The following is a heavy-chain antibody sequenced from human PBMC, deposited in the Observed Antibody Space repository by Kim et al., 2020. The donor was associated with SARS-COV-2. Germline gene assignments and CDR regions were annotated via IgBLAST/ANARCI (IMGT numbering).Heavy chain of an antibody. J-gene: IGHJ4*02. Sequence: SETLSLTCTVSGGSISSSSYYWGWIRQPPGKGLEWIGSIYYSGSTYYNPSLKSRVTISVDTSKNQFSLKLSSVTAADTAVYYCASQGGYSSGWYPTPRGFDYWGQGTLVTVSS. CDR2: IYYSGST. V-gene: IGHV4-39*01. CDR3: ASQGGYSSGWYPTPRGFDY. CDR1: GGSISSSSYY. D-gene: IGHD6-19*01.